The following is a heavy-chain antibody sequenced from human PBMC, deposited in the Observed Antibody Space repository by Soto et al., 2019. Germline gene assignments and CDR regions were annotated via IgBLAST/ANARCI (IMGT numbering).Heavy chain of an antibody. CDR1: GDSVTSVSDY. V-gene: IGHV4-61*01. D-gene: IGHD3-10*01. Sequence: SETLSLTCTVSGDSVTSVSDYCSWIRQPPGKGLEWIGYIYYSGSADYNPSLGSRVTISIDTSKNQFSLKLTSVTAADTAVYYCARGVGFGYYYYHMDLWGKGTTVTVSS. J-gene: IGHJ6*04. CDR2: IYYSGSA. CDR3: ARGVGFGYYYYHMDL.